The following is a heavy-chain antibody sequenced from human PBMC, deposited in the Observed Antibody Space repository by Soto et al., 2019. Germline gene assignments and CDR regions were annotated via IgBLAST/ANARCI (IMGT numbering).Heavy chain of an antibody. CDR3: ATGESGATRTSY. V-gene: IGHV5-10-1*01. CDR2: IDPSDSYT. D-gene: IGHD1-26*01. J-gene: IGHJ4*02. CDR1: GYKFTSYW. Sequence: GESLKISCKGSGYKFTSYWISWVRQMPGKGLEWMGRIDPSDSYTNYSPSFRGHVTISADKSFSTAYLHWSSLKASDTAMYYCATGESGATRTSYWGQGTLVTV.